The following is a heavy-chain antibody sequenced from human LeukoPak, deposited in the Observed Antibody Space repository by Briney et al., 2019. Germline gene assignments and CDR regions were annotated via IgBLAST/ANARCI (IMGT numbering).Heavy chain of an antibody. J-gene: IGHJ5*02. D-gene: IGHD3-10*01. Sequence: GGSLLLSCAASGFTVSNNYMSWVRPAPGKGLEWVSVIYAGGSTYYADSVKGRFIISRDNSKNALYLQMNSLRAEDTAVYYCARDYYGSGSYGKTFDPWGQGTLVTVSS. V-gene: IGHV3-66*01. CDR2: IYAGGST. CDR1: GFTVSNNY. CDR3: ARDYYGSGSYGKTFDP.